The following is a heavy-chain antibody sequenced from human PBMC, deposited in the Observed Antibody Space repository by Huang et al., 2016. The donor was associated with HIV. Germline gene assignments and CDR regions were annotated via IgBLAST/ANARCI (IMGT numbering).Heavy chain of an antibody. D-gene: IGHD6-19*01. CDR3: AKGAAVAGGGLDY. J-gene: IGHJ4*02. V-gene: IGHV3-30*18. CDR2: ISDDMSSK. CDR1: GFSFSSYD. Sequence: QVQLVESGGGVVQSGRSLRLSCAASGFSFSSYDMHWVRQGPDKGLEWGSFISDDMSSKKFADSVKGRFTISRDNSKSIVYLEMNNLRPEDAAIYYCAKGAAVAGGGLDYWGQGTLVTVSS.